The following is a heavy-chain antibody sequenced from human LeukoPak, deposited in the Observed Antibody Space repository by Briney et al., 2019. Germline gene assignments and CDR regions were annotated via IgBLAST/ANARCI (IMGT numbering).Heavy chain of an antibody. J-gene: IGHJ6*02. CDR2: ISSSGSTI. CDR3: ARDQGYSYEGYYYGMDV. D-gene: IGHD5-18*01. V-gene: IGHV3-11*01. CDR1: GFTFRDYY. Sequence: GGSLRLSCAASGFTFRDYYMSWLRQAPGKGLEWVSYISSSGSTIYYADSVKGRFTTSRDNAKNSLYLQMNSLRAEDTAVYYCARDQGYSYEGYYYGMDVWGQGTTVTVSS.